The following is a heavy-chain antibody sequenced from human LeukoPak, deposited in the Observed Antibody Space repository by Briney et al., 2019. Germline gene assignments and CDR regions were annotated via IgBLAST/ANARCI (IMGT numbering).Heavy chain of an antibody. D-gene: IGHD3-10*01. J-gene: IGHJ4*02. Sequence: GRSLRLSCAASGFTFSNYGMHWVRQAPGKGLECVALISYDGSNKYYADSVKGRFTISRDNSKNTLYLQMISLRAEDTAVYYCANYGSVSYFAYWGQGTLVTVSS. CDR1: GFTFSNYG. CDR3: ANYGSVSYFAY. CDR2: ISYDGSNK. V-gene: IGHV3-30*18.